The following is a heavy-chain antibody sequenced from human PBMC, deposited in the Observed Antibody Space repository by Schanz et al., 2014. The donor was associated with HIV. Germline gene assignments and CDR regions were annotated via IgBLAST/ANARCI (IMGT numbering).Heavy chain of an antibody. CDR3: ARGVRITMIRGVTGIYYFDF. CDR1: GSTFPDLD. J-gene: IGHJ4*02. D-gene: IGHD3-10*01. V-gene: IGHV1-18*01. CDR2: ISGYIGNT. Sequence: QVRLAQSGAEVKRPGASVTVSCMAVGSTFPDLDINWVRQAAGQGLEWMGWISGYIGNTNYAQNLQGRVTMTTDTLTSTVYMELRSLRSDDTAVYYCARGVRITMIRGVTGIYYFDFWGQGTLVTVSS.